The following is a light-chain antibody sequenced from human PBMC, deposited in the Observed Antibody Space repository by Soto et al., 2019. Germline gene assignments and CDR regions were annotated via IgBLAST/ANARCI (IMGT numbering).Light chain of an antibody. CDR2: DTS. V-gene: IGKV3-11*01. J-gene: IGKJ5*01. CDR1: QNIYSY. CDR3: QQRSSWPPIT. Sequence: EIVWTQSPGTLSLSPGERATLSCRASQNIYSYLAWYQQKPGQAPRLLIYDTSNRATGIPARFSGSGSGTDFTLTISSLEPADFAVYYCQQRSSWPPITFGQGTRLEIK.